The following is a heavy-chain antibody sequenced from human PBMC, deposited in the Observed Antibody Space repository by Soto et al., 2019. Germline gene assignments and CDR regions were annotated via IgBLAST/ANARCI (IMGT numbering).Heavy chain of an antibody. D-gene: IGHD3-10*01. J-gene: IGHJ4*02. CDR2: ITGSGAGT. Sequence: EVQLVESGGGLVQPGGYLRLSCAASGFTFITYGMTWVRQAPGKGLEYVSSITGSGAGTYYAESVEGGFTISRDNPNTTQYLQMNSLRAENTAIYYCGRDAGPLNYWGKGTLVTVSS. V-gene: IGHV3-23*04. CDR3: GRDAGPLNY. CDR1: GFTFITYG.